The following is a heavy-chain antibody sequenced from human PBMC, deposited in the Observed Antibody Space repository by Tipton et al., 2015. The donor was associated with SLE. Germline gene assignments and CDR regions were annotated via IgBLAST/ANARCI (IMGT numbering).Heavy chain of an antibody. J-gene: IGHJ3*02. V-gene: IGHV5-51*01. CDR3: ARQPACSTSCLDDAFDI. D-gene: IGHD2-2*01. CDR1: GYSFTNDW. Sequence: QLVQSGAEVKKPGESLKIACKGSGYSFTNDWIGWVRQMPGKGLEWMGIIYPGDSDTRYSPSFQGQVTISADKSISTAYLQWSSLKASNTAMYYCARQPACSTSCLDDAFDIWGQGTMVTVSS. CDR2: IYPGDSDT.